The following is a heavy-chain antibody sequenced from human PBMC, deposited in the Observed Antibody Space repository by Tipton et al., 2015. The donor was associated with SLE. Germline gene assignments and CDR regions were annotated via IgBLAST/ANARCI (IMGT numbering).Heavy chain of an antibody. J-gene: IGHJ3*02. CDR3: ARGDDSSGYDAFDI. CDR1: GGSISSHY. Sequence: TLSLTYTVSGGSISSHYWSWIRQPPEKGLEWIGYIYYSGSTNYNPSLKSRVTISVGTSKNQFSLKLSSVTAADTAVYYCARGDDSSGYDAFDIWGQGTMVTVSS. D-gene: IGHD3-22*01. V-gene: IGHV4-59*11. CDR2: IYYSGST.